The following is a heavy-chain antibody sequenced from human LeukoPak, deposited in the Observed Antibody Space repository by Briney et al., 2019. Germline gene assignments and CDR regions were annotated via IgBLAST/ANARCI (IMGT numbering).Heavy chain of an antibody. V-gene: IGHV3-7*01. CDR3: ARDETYFYGSGKYYLDY. J-gene: IGHJ4*02. D-gene: IGHD3-10*01. CDR1: GFTFSSYW. Sequence: GGSLRLSCAASGFTFSSYWMSWVRQAPGKGLEWVANIKQDGSEKYYVDSVKGRFTISRDNAKNLVFLQMNSLRVEDTAVYYCARDETYFYGSGKYYLDYWGQGTLVAVSS. CDR2: IKQDGSEK.